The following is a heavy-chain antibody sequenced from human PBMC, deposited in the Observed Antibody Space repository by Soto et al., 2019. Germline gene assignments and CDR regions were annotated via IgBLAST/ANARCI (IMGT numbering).Heavy chain of an antibody. V-gene: IGHV3-33*01. D-gene: IGHD3-10*01. CDR3: ATGVGSGSYYYYGMDV. CDR2: IWYDGSNK. Sequence: GGSLRLSCAASGFTFSSYGMHWVRQAPGKGLEWVAVIWYDGSNKYYADSVKGRFTISRDNSKNTLYLQMNSLRAEDTAVYYSATGVGSGSYYYYGMDVWGQGTTVTVSS. CDR1: GFTFSSYG. J-gene: IGHJ6*02.